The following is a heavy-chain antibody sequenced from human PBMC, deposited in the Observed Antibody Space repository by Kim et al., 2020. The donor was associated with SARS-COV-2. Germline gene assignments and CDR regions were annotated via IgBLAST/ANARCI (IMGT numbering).Heavy chain of an antibody. J-gene: IGHJ6*02. CDR2: IYYSGST. Sequence: SETLSLTCTVSGGSISSYYWSWIRQPPGKGLEWIGYIYYSGSTNYNPSLKSRVTISVDTSKNQFSLKLSSVTAADTAVYYCARLILTGRIGYGMDVWGQGTTVTVSS. V-gene: IGHV4-59*13. CDR3: ARLILTGRIGYGMDV. D-gene: IGHD3-9*01. CDR1: GGSISSYY.